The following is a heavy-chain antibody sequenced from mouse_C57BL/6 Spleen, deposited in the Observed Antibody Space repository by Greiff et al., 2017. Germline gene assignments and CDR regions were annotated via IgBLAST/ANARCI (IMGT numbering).Heavy chain of an antibody. CDR1: GYTFTSYA. CDR3: ASYYGSSYSFDY. CDR2: IYIGNGYT. V-gene: IGHV1-58*01. J-gene: IGHJ2*01. D-gene: IGHD1-1*01. Sequence: EVQLQQSGAELVRPGSSVKLSCKASGYTFTSYAINWVQQRPGQGLEWIGYIYIGNGYTKYNEKFKGKATLTTDTSSSTAYMELSSLTSEDSAIYYCASYYGSSYSFDYWGQGTTVTVSS.